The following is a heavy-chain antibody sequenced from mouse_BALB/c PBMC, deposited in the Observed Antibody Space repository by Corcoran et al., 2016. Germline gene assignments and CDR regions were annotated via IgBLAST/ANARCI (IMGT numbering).Heavy chain of an antibody. CDR3: ASFGYYGSNYYAMDY. CDR2: IYPYNGGT. V-gene: IGHV1S29*02. Sequence: EVQLQQSGPELVKPGASVKISCKASGYTFTDYNMHWVKQSHGKSLEWIGYIYPYNGGTGYNQKFKSKATLTVDNSSSTACMELRSLTSEDSAVYYCASFGYYGSNYYAMDYWGQGTSVTVSS. D-gene: IGHD1-2*01. CDR1: GYTFTDYN. J-gene: IGHJ4*01.